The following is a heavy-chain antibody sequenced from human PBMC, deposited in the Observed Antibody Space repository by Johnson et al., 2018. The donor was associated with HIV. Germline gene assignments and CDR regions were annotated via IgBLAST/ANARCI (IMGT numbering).Heavy chain of an antibody. V-gene: IGHV3-13*01. J-gene: IGHJ3*02. CDR2: IGTAGDT. CDR1: GFTFSSYA. D-gene: IGHD1-1*01. Sequence: MLLVESGGGLVQPGGSLRLSCAASGFTFSSYAMSWVSQAPGKGLEWVSAIGTAGDTYYPGSVKGRFTISRENAKNSLYLQMNSLRAGETAVYYCARESPGYAFDIWGQGTMVTVSS. CDR3: ARESPGYAFDI.